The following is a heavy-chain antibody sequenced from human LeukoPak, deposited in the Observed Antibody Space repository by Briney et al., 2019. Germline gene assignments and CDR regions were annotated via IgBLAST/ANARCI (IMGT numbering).Heavy chain of an antibody. J-gene: IGHJ6*04. Sequence: ASVKVSCKASGYTFTSYYMHWVRQAPGQGLEWMGIINPSGGSTSYAQKFQGRVTMTRDTSKSTVYMELSSLRSEDTAVYYCARGGYYDILTGNYGMDVWGKGTTVTVSS. CDR2: INPSGGST. V-gene: IGHV1-46*01. CDR1: GYTFTSYY. D-gene: IGHD3-9*01. CDR3: ARGGYYDILTGNYGMDV.